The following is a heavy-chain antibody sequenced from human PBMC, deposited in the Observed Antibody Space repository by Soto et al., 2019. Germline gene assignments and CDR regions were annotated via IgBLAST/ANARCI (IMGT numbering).Heavy chain of an antibody. Sequence: QVQLVQSGAEVKKPGSSLKVSCKASGGTFSSHTISWVRLAPGQGLEWMGRTIPILGITYYAQNFQGRVTLTAEKSMSTASMELSSLRAEDTAVYYCGISMYDSNFYYCGTDVWGEWTEVTVSS. CDR2: TIPILGIT. D-gene: IGHD3-22*01. CDR3: GISMYDSNFYYCGTDV. V-gene: IGHV1-69*02. J-gene: IGHJ6*04. CDR1: GGTFSSHT.